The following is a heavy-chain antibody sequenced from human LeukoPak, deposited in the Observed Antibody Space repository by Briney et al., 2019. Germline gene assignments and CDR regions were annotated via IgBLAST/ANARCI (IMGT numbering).Heavy chain of an antibody. CDR3: AKGYSSSWLPFGY. V-gene: IGHV3-23*01. D-gene: IGHD6-13*01. Sequence: GGSLRLSCAASGFTFSSYAMSWVRQAPGKGLEWVSAISGSGGSTYYADSVKGRFTISRDNSKNTLYLQINSLRAEDTAVYYCAKGYSSSWLPFGYWGQGTLVTVSS. CDR1: GFTFSSYA. CDR2: ISGSGGST. J-gene: IGHJ4*02.